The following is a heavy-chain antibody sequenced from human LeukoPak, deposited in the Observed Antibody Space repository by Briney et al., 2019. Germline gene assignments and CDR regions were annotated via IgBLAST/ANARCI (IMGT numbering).Heavy chain of an antibody. Sequence: GGSLRLSCAASGFTFSSNAMSWVRQAPGKGLEWVSAISGSGGSTYYADSVKGRFTISRDNSKNTLYLKMNSLRAEDTAVYYCANQRLERRNYWGQGTLVTVSS. CDR1: GFTFSSNA. CDR3: ANQRLERRNY. CDR2: ISGSGGST. V-gene: IGHV3-23*01. J-gene: IGHJ4*02. D-gene: IGHD1-1*01.